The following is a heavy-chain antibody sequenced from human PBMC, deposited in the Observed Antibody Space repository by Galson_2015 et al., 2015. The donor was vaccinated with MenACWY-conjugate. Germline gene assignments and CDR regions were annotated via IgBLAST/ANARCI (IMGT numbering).Heavy chain of an antibody. CDR1: EDTFTNYA. CDR2: IVAGNGNS. V-gene: IGHV1-3*01. D-gene: IGHD3-22*01. J-gene: IGHJ4*02. CDR3: ARNFYASDGYYNY. Sequence: SVKVSCKASEDTFTNYAIHWVRQAPGQGLEWMGWIVAGNGNSKFSEGFQGRLTITRDTSARTVYLELSSLRSEDTAVYYCARNFYASDGYYNYWGQGPLVTVSS.